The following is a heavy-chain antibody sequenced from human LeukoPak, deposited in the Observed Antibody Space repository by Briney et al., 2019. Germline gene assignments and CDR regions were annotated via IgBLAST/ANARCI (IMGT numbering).Heavy chain of an antibody. CDR2: ISYDGSNK. CDR1: GFTFSSYG. Sequence: GRSLRLSCAASGFTFSSYGMHWVRQAPGKGLEWVAVISYDGSNKYYADSVKGRFTISRDNAKNSLYLQMNSLRAEDTAVYYCARDRNYDFWSGYPDAFDIWGQGTMVTVSS. CDR3: ARDRNYDFWSGYPDAFDI. V-gene: IGHV3-30*03. D-gene: IGHD3-3*01. J-gene: IGHJ3*02.